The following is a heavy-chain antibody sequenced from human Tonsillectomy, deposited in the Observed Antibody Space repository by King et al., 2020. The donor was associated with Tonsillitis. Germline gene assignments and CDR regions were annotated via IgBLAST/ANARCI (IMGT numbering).Heavy chain of an antibody. CDR3: ARGGRYCSGGSCYSGGFDY. Sequence: QLVQSGAEVKKPGSSVKVSRKASGGTFSSYAISWVRQAPGQGLEWMGRIIPILGIANYAQKFQGRVTITADKSTSTAYMELSSLRSEDTAVYYCARGGRYCSGGSCYSGGFDYWGQGTLVTVSS. V-gene: IGHV1-69*09. CDR2: IIPILGIA. D-gene: IGHD2-15*01. CDR1: GGTFSSYA. J-gene: IGHJ4*02.